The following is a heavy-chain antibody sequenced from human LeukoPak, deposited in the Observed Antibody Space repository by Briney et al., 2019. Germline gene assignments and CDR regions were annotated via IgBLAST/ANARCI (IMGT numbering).Heavy chain of an antibody. V-gene: IGHV4-34*01. Sequence: SETLSLTCAVYGGSFSGYYWSWIRQPPGKGLEWNGEINHSGSTNYNPSLKSRVTISVDTSKNQFSLKLSSVTAADTAVYYCAGCSGGSCYSNYYYYMDVWGKGTTVTVSS. CDR1: GGSFSGYY. D-gene: IGHD2-15*01. CDR2: INHSGST. CDR3: AGCSGGSCYSNYYYYMDV. J-gene: IGHJ6*03.